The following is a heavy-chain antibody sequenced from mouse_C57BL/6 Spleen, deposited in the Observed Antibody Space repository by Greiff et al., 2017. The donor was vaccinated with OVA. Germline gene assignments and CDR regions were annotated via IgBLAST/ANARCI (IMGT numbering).Heavy chain of an antibody. CDR2: ISDGGSYT. D-gene: IGHD3-1*01. CDR3: ARGSGYFDY. Sequence: EVQLQESGGGLVKPGGSLKLSCAASGFTFSSYAMSWVRQTPEKRLEWVATISDGGSYTYYPDNVKGRFTISRDNAKNNLYLQMSHLKSEDTAMYYCARGSGYFDYWGQGTTLTVSS. J-gene: IGHJ2*01. V-gene: IGHV5-4*01. CDR1: GFTFSSYA.